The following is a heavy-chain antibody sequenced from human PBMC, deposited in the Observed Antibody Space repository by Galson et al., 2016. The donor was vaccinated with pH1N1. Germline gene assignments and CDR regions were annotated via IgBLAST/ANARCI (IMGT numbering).Heavy chain of an antibody. CDR3: ATSAAGTSDYYYGLDV. CDR2: IQISGVT. Sequence: SETLSLTCTVSGGSISGYFWSWVRQPAGKGLEWIGRIQISGVTNYNPSLKSRVAMSVDTSSNQFSLMLSSVTAAGTAVYYCATSAAGTSDYYYGLDVWGQGTSVTVSS. CDR1: GGSISGYF. V-gene: IGHV4-4*07. J-gene: IGHJ6*02. D-gene: IGHD6-13*01.